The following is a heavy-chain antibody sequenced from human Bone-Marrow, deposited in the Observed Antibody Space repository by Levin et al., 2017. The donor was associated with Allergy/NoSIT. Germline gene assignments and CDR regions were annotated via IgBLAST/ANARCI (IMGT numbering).Heavy chain of an antibody. J-gene: IGHJ2*01. CDR3: AKCSGWYGKGYFDL. CDR2: IYSGGDT. Sequence: GESLKISCAASGFTVSSHYMSWVRQAPGKGLEWVSVIYSGGDTKHTESVKGRFSISRDTSKNTLYLQMNSLRVDDTAVYYCAKCSGWYGKGYFDLWGRGTLVTVSS. D-gene: IGHD6-19*01. V-gene: IGHV3-53*01. CDR1: GFTVSSHY.